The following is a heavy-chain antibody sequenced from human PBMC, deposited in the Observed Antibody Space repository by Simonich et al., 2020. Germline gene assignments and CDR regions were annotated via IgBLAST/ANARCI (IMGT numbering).Heavy chain of an antibody. V-gene: IGHV3-33*01. Sequence: QVQLVESGGGVVQPGRSLRLSCAASGFTFSSYGMHWVRQAPGKGLEWVAVIWYDGGNKYYADSVKGRFTIPTDNSKNTLYLHMNSLRAEDTAVYYCARDRYCSGGSCYYFDYWGQGTLVTVSS. D-gene: IGHD2-15*01. CDR3: ARDRYCSGGSCYYFDY. CDR1: GFTFSSYG. CDR2: IWYDGGNK. J-gene: IGHJ4*02.